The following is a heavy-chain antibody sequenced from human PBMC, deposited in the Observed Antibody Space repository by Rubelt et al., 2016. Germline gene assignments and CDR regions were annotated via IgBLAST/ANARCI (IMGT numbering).Heavy chain of an antibody. J-gene: IGHJ5*02. Sequence: QVQLVQSGAEVKKPGASVKVSCKASGYTFTSYDINWVRQATGQGLEWMGWMNPNSGNTGYSQKFQGRVTMTRNNSISTAYMDLSSLRSEDTAVYYCASTLSFYYNWFDPWGQGTLVTVSS. D-gene: IGHD1-26*01. CDR3: ASTLSFYYNWFDP. CDR2: MNPNSGNT. V-gene: IGHV1-8*01. CDR1: GYTFTSYD.